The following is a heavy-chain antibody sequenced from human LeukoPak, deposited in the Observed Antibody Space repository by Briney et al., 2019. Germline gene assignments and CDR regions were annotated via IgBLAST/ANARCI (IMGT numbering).Heavy chain of an antibody. D-gene: IGHD2-15*01. J-gene: IGHJ4*02. V-gene: IGHV3-23*01. Sequence: GGSLRLSCAASGFTFSSYAMSWVRQAPGKGLEWVSTISGSGGGTYYADSVKGRFTISRDNSKNTLYLQMNSLRAEDTAVFYCANSRSGRSYCSGGSCYSGYFDYWGQGTLVTVSS. CDR3: ANSRSGRSYCSGGSCYSGYFDY. CDR1: GFTFSSYA. CDR2: ISGSGGGT.